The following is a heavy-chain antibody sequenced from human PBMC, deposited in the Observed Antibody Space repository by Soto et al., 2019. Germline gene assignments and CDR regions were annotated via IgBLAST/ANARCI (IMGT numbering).Heavy chain of an antibody. V-gene: IGHV4-34*01. J-gene: IGHJ4*02. CDR2: INHSGST. Sequence: SETLSLTCAVYGGSFSGYYWSWIRQPPGKGLEWIGEINHSGSTNYNPSLKGRVTISVDTSKNQFSLKLSSVTAADTAVYYCARGGYYDSSGYFIDYWGQGTLVTVS. CDR3: ARGGYYDSSGYFIDY. CDR1: GGSFSGYY. D-gene: IGHD3-22*01.